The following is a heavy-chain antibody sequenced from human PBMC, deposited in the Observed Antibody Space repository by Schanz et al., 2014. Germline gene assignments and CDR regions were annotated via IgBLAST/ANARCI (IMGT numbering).Heavy chain of an antibody. J-gene: IGHJ3*01. V-gene: IGHV3-66*01. CDR1: GFTVSKNY. D-gene: IGHD3-16*01. CDR3: TRDRGALINHNDALDL. Sequence: VQLVDSGGGLVKPGGSLRLSCAASGFTVSKNYMSWVRQAPGKGLEWVSIIYTDGSTYYADSVRDRFTISRDNSKSTLYLQMNSLRADDTAVYYCTRDRGALINHNDALDLWGQGTMVSVSS. CDR2: IYTDGST.